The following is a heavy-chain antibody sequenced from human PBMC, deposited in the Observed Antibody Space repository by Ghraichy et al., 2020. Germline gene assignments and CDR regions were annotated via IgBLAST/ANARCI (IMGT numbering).Heavy chain of an antibody. CDR3: ARGHPPSNWNYPSDAFDI. CDR1: GFTFSSYE. J-gene: IGHJ3*02. Sequence: AGSLRLSCAASGFTFSSYEMNWVRQTPGKGLEWISYISSSSSTIYYADSVKGRFTISRDNAKNSLFLQMNSLRAEDTTVYYCARGHPPSNWNYPSDAFDIWGQGTMVTVSS. D-gene: IGHD1-7*01. CDR2: ISSSSSTI. V-gene: IGHV3-48*03.